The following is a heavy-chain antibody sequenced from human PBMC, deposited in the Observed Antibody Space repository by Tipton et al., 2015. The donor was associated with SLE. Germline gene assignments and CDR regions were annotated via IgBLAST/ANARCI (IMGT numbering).Heavy chain of an antibody. V-gene: IGHV1-69*06. J-gene: IGHJ4*02. D-gene: IGHD7-27*01. CDR1: GGTFSSYT. CDR3: ARAWGSVDY. Sequence: VQLVQSGAEVKKPGSSVKVSCKASGGTFSSYTISWVRQAPGQGLEWMGWISAYNGNTNYAQKLQGRVTITADKSTSTAYMELSSLRSEDTAVYYCARAWGSVDYWGQGTLVTVSS. CDR2: ISAYNGNT.